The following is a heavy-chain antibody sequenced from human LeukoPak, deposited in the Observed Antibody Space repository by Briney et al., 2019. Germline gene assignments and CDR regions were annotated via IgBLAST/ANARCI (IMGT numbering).Heavy chain of an antibody. J-gene: IGHJ4*02. V-gene: IGHV4-39*07. CDR3: ARGQPFDY. Sequence: SETLSLTCTVSGDSIISSSYYWAWIRQPPGKGLEWIGTIYYSGGTSYNPSLKSRFTISVDTSKNRFSLKLSSVTAADTAVYYCARGQPFDYWGQGTLVTVSS. CDR1: GDSIISSSYY. CDR2: IYYSGGT. D-gene: IGHD1-14*01.